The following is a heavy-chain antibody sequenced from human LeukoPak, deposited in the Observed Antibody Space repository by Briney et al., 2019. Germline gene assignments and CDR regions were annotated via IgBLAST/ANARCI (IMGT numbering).Heavy chain of an antibody. D-gene: IGHD3-3*01. CDR2: GSESGGT. Sequence: SETLSLTCTVSGGSIITNSYYWDWVRQPPGQGLEWIGEGSESGGTKFNPSLKSRVTISADTSKNQFSLKLNSVTAADTAVYYCAKNGQSGFSFDPWGQGTLVTVSS. J-gene: IGHJ5*02. CDR3: AKNGQSGFSFDP. CDR1: GGSIITNSYY. V-gene: IGHV4-39*07.